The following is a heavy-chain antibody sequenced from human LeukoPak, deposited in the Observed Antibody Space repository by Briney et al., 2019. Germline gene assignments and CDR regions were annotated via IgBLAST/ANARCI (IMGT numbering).Heavy chain of an antibody. CDR2: MNPNSGNT. J-gene: IGHJ6*03. V-gene: IGHV1-8*01. Sequence: ASVKVSCKASGYTFTSYDINWVRQATGQGLEWTGWMNPNSGNTGYARKFQGRVTMTRDTSISTAYMELSSLRSEDTAVYYCARAPPWRYDFWSGYNYYYYYMDVWGKGTTVTVSS. CDR1: GYTFTSYD. CDR3: ARAPPWRYDFWSGYNYYYYYMDV. D-gene: IGHD3-3*01.